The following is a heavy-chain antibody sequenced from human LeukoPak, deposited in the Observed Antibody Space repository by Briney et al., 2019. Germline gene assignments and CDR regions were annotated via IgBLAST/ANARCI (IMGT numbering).Heavy chain of an antibody. J-gene: IGHJ4*02. CDR3: AGFETRGTGDFDY. Sequence: PGGSLRLSCAASGLTFAARTMNWVRQPPGRGLGWVASISRSSTYIIYADSVKGRFTISRDDAKNSLFLEMNSLTAEDTAVYFCAGFETRGTGDFDYWGQGTLVTVSS. CDR1: GLTFAART. V-gene: IGHV3-21*01. D-gene: IGHD3/OR15-3a*01. CDR2: ISRSSTYI.